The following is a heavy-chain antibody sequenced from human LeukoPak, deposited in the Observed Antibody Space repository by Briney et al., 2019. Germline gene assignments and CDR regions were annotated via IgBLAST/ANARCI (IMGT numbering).Heavy chain of an antibody. Sequence: SETLSLTCTVSGGSISGYYWSWIRQPAGKGLEWIGRMYTSGETNYNPTLKSRVTISLDTSKNQFSLRLSSVTAADTAVYYCAAGSQSAALIKWGQGTLVTVSS. J-gene: IGHJ4*02. D-gene: IGHD6-6*01. CDR3: AAGSQSAALIK. CDR1: GGSISGYY. CDR2: MYTSGET. V-gene: IGHV4-4*07.